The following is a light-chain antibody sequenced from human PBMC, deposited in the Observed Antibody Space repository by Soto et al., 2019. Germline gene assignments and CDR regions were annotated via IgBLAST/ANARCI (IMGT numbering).Light chain of an antibody. J-gene: IGLJ3*02. CDR3: AGWEGCRTGLWV. Sequence: QSVLTQPPSASGTPGQRVTLSCSGSSSNIGSNTVNWYQQLPGTAPKLLIYSNNQRPSGVPDRFSGPRSGASASLAISGLQSEDEADYYCAGWEGCRTGLWVFGGGTQLSVL. CDR2: SNN. CDR1: SSNIGSNT. V-gene: IGLV1-44*01.